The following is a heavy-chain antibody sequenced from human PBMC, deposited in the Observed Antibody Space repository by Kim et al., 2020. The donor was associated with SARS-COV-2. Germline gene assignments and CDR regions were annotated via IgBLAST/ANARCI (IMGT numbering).Heavy chain of an antibody. CDR2: ISAYNGNT. CDR3: ARAYGSGSYLTYYFYGMAV. Sequence: ASVKVSCKASGYTFTSYGISWVRQAPGQGLEWMGWISAYNGNTNSAQTLQGRVTMTTATSTSTAYMELRRLSSDDTAVSYCARAYGSGSYLTYYFYGMAV. D-gene: IGHD3-10*01. V-gene: IGHV1-18*01. J-gene: IGHJ6*01. CDR1: GYTFTSYG.